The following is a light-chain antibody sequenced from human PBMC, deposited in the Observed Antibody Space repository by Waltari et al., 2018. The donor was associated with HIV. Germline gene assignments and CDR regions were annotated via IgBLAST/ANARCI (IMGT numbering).Light chain of an antibody. CDR2: AAS. Sequence: DIQMTQSPSSLSASLGDRITITCRASQGIGHYLAWFQQKPGEAPKPLMYAASTLQSGVPIRFTGRGSGTVFILSITNLQPEDFATYYCQQYNNYPITFGQGTRLEI. CDR1: QGIGHY. J-gene: IGKJ5*01. V-gene: IGKV1-16*01. CDR3: QQYNNYPIT.